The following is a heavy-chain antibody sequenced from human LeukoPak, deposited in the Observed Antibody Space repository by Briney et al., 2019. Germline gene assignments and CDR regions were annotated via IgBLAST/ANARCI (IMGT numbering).Heavy chain of an antibody. V-gene: IGHV3-30*04. CDR3: ARGGSYLSAFDI. CDR1: GFTFSSYA. J-gene: IGHJ3*02. D-gene: IGHD1-26*01. Sequence: PGGSLRLSCAASGFTFSSYAMHWVRQAPGKGLEWVAVISYDGSDKYSADSVKGRFTISRDNSKNTLYLQMNSLRAEDTAVYYCARGGSYLSAFDIWGQGTMVTVSS. CDR2: ISYDGSDK.